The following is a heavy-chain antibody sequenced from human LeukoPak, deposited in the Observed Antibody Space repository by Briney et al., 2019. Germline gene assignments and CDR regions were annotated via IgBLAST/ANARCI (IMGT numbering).Heavy chain of an antibody. CDR1: GFTVSSNY. CDR3: ARATVEMATIRAYYFDY. Sequence: PGGSLRLSCAASGFTVSSNYMSWVRQAPGKGLEWVSVIYSGGSTYYADSVKGRFTISRDSSKNTLYLQMNSLRAEDTAVYYCARATVEMATIRAYYFDYWGQGTLVTVSS. D-gene: IGHD5-24*01. V-gene: IGHV3-53*01. J-gene: IGHJ4*02. CDR2: IYSGGST.